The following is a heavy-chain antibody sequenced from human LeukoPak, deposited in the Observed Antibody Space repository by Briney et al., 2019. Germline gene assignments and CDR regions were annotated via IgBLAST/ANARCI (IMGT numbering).Heavy chain of an antibody. CDR2: INPSGGST. CDR1: GYTFTSYY. D-gene: IGHD2-2*01. Sequence: GASVKVSCKASGYTFTSYYMHWVRQAPGQGLEWMGIINPSGGSTSYAQKFQGRVTMTRDTSTSTVYMELSSLRSEDTAVYYCARGSIVVVPAANNWFDPWGRGTLVTVSS. V-gene: IGHV1-46*01. CDR3: ARGSIVVVPAANNWFDP. J-gene: IGHJ5*02.